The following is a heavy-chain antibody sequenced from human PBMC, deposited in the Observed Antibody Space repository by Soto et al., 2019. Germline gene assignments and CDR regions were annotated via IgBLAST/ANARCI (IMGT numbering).Heavy chain of an antibody. CDR2: ISYDGSNK. CDR3: AKDKDIVLVPAAPNWFDP. D-gene: IGHD2-2*01. Sequence: PGGSLRLSCAASGFTFSSYGMHWVRQAPGKGLEWVAVISYDGSNKYYADSVKGRFTISRDNSKNTLYLQMNSLRAEDTAVYYCAKDKDIVLVPAAPNWFDPWGQGTLVTVS. V-gene: IGHV3-30*18. CDR1: GFTFSSYG. J-gene: IGHJ5*02.